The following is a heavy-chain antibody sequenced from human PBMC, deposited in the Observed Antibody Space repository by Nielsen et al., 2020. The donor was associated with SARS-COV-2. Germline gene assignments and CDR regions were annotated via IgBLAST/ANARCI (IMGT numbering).Heavy chain of an antibody. D-gene: IGHD6-19*01. CDR1: GYSFTTYA. CDR3: ARDGMNSGWY. V-gene: IGHV7-4-1*02. J-gene: IGHJ4*02. Sequence: ASVKVSCKTSGYSFTTYAMIWVRQAPGQGLEWMGWLNTNSGDPTYAQGFTGRFVFSLDTSVSTAYLQISSLKAEDTATYYCARDGMNSGWYWGQGTLVTVSS. CDR2: LNTNSGDP.